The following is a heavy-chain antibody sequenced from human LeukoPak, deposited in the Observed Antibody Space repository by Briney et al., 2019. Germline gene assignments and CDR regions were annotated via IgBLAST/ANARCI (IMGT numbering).Heavy chain of an antibody. CDR3: AKDHGSGSLFDY. D-gene: IGHD3-10*01. V-gene: IGHV3-23*01. J-gene: IGHJ4*02. CDR1: GFTFSSYA. CDR2: ISGSGGGT. Sequence: GGSLRLSCAASGFTFSSYAMSWVRQAPGKGLEWISTISGSGGGTYYADSVKGRFTISRDNSKDTLYLQMNSLRAEDTAVYYCAKDHGSGSLFDYWGQGTLVTVSS.